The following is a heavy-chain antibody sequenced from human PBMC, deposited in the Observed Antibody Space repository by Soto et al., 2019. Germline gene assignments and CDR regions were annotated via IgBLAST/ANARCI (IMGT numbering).Heavy chain of an antibody. Sequence: PSETLSLTCPVSGGFISSSSSYWGWLRQPPGKGLEWIGSIYYSGSTYYNLCLKSRVTISVDTSKNQCSLKRSSVTAADTAVYDCARQWFGELDAFDIWGQGTMVTVSS. V-gene: IGHV4-39*01. CDR3: ARQWFGELDAFDI. J-gene: IGHJ3*02. CDR1: GGFISSSSSY. D-gene: IGHD3-10*01. CDR2: IYYSGST.